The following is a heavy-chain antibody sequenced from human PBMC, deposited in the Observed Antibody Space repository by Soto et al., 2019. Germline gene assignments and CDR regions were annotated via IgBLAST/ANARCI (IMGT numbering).Heavy chain of an antibody. J-gene: IGHJ3*02. CDR2: ISGSGGST. Sequence: EVQLLESGGGLVQPGGSLRLSCAASGFTFSSYAMSWVRQAPGKGLEWVSAISGSGGSTYYADSVKGRFTISRDNSKNTLYLQMNSLRAEDTAVYYCAKVVYFSWPLGGDAFDIWGQGTMVTVSS. V-gene: IGHV3-23*01. D-gene: IGHD3-16*01. CDR3: AKVVYFSWPLGGDAFDI. CDR1: GFTFSSYA.